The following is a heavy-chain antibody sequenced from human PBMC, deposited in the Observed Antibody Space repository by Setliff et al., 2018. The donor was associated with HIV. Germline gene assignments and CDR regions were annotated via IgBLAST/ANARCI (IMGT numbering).Heavy chain of an antibody. D-gene: IGHD3-3*01. Sequence: PSETLSLTCSVSGDSISSGGYYWSWIRQPAGKGLEWIGHIYTSGSPSYNPSLRSRVTISLGTSKNQFSLKLSSVTAADTAVYYCARERGDDFWSGLVYYFYYMDVWGKGTTVTVSS. J-gene: IGHJ6*03. V-gene: IGHV4-61*09. CDR2: IYTSGSP. CDR1: GDSISSGGYY. CDR3: ARERGDDFWSGLVYYFYYMDV.